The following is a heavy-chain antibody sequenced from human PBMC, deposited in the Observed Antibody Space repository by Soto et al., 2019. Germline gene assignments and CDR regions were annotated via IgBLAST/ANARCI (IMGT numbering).Heavy chain of an antibody. CDR1: GFTFISHW. CDR2: IDVGGNNR. D-gene: IGHD3-16*02. Sequence: EVQLVESGGGLVQPGVSLRLSCAASGFTFISHWIHWVRQTPVKGLVWVSRIDVGGNNRNYADSVKGRFTISRDNAKNTVYLQMNSLRADDTAVYYCVRGSYQKFGMDVWGQGTTV. V-gene: IGHV3-74*01. J-gene: IGHJ6*02. CDR3: VRGSYQKFGMDV.